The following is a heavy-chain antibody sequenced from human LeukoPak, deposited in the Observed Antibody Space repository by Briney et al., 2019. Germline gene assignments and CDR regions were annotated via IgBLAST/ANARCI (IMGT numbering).Heavy chain of an antibody. CDR1: GFTFSGYA. J-gene: IGHJ4*02. V-gene: IGHV3-23*01. CDR2: ISGSGGST. D-gene: IGHD3-3*01. Sequence: GGSLRLSCAASGFTFSGYAMSWVRQAPGKGLEWVSAISGSGGSTYYADSVKGRFTISRDNSKNTLYLQMNSLRAEDTAVYYCAKVPETLRFLEWLFDYWGQGTLVTVSS. CDR3: AKVPETLRFLEWLFDY.